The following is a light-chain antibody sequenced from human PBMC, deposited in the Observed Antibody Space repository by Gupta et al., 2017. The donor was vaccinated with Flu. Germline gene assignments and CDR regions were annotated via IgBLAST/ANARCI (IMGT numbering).Light chain of an antibody. CDR2: LGS. Sequence: VTPGEPASISCRSSQSLLHSNGYNYLDWYLQKPGQSPQLLIYLGSNRVSGVPDRFSGSGSGTDFTLKISRVEAEDVGVYYCMQTLQTPLTFGGGTKVEIK. CDR1: QSLLHSNGYNY. J-gene: IGKJ4*01. CDR3: MQTLQTPLT. V-gene: IGKV2-28*01.